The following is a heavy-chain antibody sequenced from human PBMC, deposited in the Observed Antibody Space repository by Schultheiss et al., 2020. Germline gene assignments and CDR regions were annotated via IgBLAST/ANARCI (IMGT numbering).Heavy chain of an antibody. V-gene: IGHV4-61*08. CDR1: GGPISSGGYS. J-gene: IGHJ4*02. CDR2: IYYSGST. D-gene: IGHD6-19*01. CDR3: ARDVRPVWQSSGWYDY. Sequence: SETLSLTCTVSGGPISSGGYSWSWIRQHPGKGLEWIGYIYYSGSTNYNPSLKSRVTISVDTSKNQFSLKLSSVTAADTAVYYCARDVRPVWQSSGWYDYWGQGTLVAVSS.